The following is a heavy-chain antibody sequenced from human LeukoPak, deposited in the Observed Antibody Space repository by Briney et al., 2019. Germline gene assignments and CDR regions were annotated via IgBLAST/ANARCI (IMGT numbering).Heavy chain of an antibody. Sequence: GGSLRLSCAASGFTFSSYAMSWVRQAPGKGLEWVSAISGSGGSTYYADSVKGRFTISRDNSKNTLYLQMNSLRAEDTAVYYCAKNMVRGVIKQYGMDVWGKGTTVTVSS. CDR2: ISGSGGST. CDR3: AKNMVRGVIKQYGMDV. J-gene: IGHJ6*04. D-gene: IGHD3-10*01. V-gene: IGHV3-23*01. CDR1: GFTFSSYA.